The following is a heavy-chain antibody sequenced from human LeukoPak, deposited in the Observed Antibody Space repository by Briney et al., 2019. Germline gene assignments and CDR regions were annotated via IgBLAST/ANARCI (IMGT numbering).Heavy chain of an antibody. Sequence: GGSLRLSCAASGFTFSSYGMHWVRQAPGKGLEWVAVISYDGSNKYYADSVKGRFTISRDNSKNTLYLQMNSLRAEDTAVYYCAKASSDYDSSGIDYWGQGTLVTVSS. CDR1: GFTFSSYG. CDR3: AKASSDYDSSGIDY. V-gene: IGHV3-30*18. D-gene: IGHD3-22*01. J-gene: IGHJ4*02. CDR2: ISYDGSNK.